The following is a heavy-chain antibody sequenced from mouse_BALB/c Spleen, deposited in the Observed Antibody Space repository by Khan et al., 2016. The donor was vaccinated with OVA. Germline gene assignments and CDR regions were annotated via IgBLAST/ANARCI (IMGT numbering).Heavy chain of an antibody. Sequence: EVQLQESGPGLVKPSQSLSLTCTVTGYSITSDYAWNWIRQFPGNTLEWMGYISYSGNPNYNPSLRSRISITRDTSKNQFFLQLNSVTTEDTATYYCARVYGGDFDYWGQGTTLTVSS. D-gene: IGHD1-1*01. V-gene: IGHV3-2*02. J-gene: IGHJ2*01. CDR2: ISYSGNP. CDR1: GYSITSDYA. CDR3: ARVYGGDFDY.